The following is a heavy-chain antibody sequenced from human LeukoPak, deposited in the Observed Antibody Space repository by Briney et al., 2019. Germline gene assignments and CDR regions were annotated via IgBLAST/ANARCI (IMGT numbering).Heavy chain of an antibody. CDR1: GYSFTSYW. CDR2: IYPGDSDT. Sequence: GESLKISCKGSGYSFTSYWIGWVRQMPGKGLEWMGIIYPGDSDTRYSPSFQGQVTISADKSISTAYLQWSSLKASDTAMYSCASCIAAAGSGLDYWGQGTLVTVSS. CDR3: ASCIAAAGSGLDY. J-gene: IGHJ4*02. V-gene: IGHV5-51*01. D-gene: IGHD6-13*01.